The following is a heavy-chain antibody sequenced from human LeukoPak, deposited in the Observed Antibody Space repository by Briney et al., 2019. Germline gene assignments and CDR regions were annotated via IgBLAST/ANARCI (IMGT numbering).Heavy chain of an antibody. CDR2: ISAYNGNT. D-gene: IGHD1-26*01. CDR3: ARDKRYSGSYYGDY. Sequence: GASVKVSCKASGYTFTSYGISWVRQASGQGLEWMGWISAYNGNTNYAQKLQGRVTMTTDTSTSTAYMELRSLRSDDTAVYYCARDKRYSGSYYGDYWGQGTLVTVYS. V-gene: IGHV1-18*01. J-gene: IGHJ4*02. CDR1: GYTFTSYG.